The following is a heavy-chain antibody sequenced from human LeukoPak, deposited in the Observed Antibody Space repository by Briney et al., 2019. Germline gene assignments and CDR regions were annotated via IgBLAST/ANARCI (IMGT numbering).Heavy chain of an antibody. Sequence: GGSLRLSCAASGFTFSSYSMNWVRQAPGKGLEWVSYISSSSSTIYYADSVKGRFTIPRDNAKNALYLQMNSLSAEDTAVYYCARVFSVPVSRLVDYWGQGTLVTVSS. V-gene: IGHV3-48*04. CDR3: ARVFSVPVSRLVDY. J-gene: IGHJ4*02. D-gene: IGHD2/OR15-2a*01. CDR1: GFTFSSYS. CDR2: ISSSSSTI.